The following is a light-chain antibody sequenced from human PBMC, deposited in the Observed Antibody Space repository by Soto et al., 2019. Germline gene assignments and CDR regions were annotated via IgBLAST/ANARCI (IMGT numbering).Light chain of an antibody. Sequence: QSVLTQPPSVSGAPGQIVTISCTGSSSNIGAGSDVHWYQQSPGRVPKLLVYGNKHRPSGVPDRFSASKSGTSASLAITGLQADDEADYYCQSYDNNLRGVLIGGGTKLTVL. CDR2: GNK. CDR1: SSNIGAGSD. J-gene: IGLJ2*01. V-gene: IGLV1-40*01. CDR3: QSYDNNLRGVL.